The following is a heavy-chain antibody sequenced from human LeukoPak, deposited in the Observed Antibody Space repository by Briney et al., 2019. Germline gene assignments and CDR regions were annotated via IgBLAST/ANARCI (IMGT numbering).Heavy chain of an antibody. J-gene: IGHJ5*02. CDR1: GGSISSYY. D-gene: IGHD1-26*01. Sequence: SETLSLTCTVSGGSISSYYWGWIRQPPGKGLEWIGSIYYSGSTYYNPSLKSRVTISVDTSKNQFSLKLSSVTAADTAVYYCARAQLLRFWFDPWGQGTLVTVSS. CDR3: ARAQLLRFWFDP. V-gene: IGHV4-39*07. CDR2: IYYSGST.